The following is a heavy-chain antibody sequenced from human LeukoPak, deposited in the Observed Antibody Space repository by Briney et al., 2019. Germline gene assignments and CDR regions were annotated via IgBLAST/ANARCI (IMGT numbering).Heavy chain of an antibody. CDR3: AKVGREVDY. Sequence: GRSLRLSCAAPGFPFDDYAMHWVRQAPGKGLEWVSGISWNSGSIGYADSVKGRFTIFRDNAKNSLYLQMNSLRAEDTALYCCAKVGREVDYWGQGTLVTVSS. J-gene: IGHJ4*02. CDR1: GFPFDDYA. CDR2: ISWNSGSI. V-gene: IGHV3-9*01.